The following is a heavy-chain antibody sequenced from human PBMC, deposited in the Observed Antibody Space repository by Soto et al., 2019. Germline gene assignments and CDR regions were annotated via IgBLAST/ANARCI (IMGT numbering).Heavy chain of an antibody. CDR3: ARAKYSSNWPSDYYYGLDV. D-gene: IGHD6-13*01. V-gene: IGHV3-30-3*01. J-gene: IGHJ6*02. CDR1: GFTFSNFA. Sequence: QVQLVESGGGVVQPGRSLRLSCAASGFTFSNFATHWVRQAPGKGLEWVALISYDGSDKNYADSVKGRFTISRDNSKKTLNLQMNSLRAEDTAVYYCARAKYSSNWPSDYYYGLDVWGQGTTVTVSS. CDR2: ISYDGSDK.